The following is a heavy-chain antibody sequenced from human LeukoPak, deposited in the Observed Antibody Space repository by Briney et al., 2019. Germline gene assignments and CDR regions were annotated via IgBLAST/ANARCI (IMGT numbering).Heavy chain of an antibody. CDR3: ARRRTSGSASNLRVAPIDS. CDR1: GGSISSSSHY. J-gene: IGHJ4*02. CDR2: IYYSGST. D-gene: IGHD3-3*01. Sequence: PSETLSLTCTVSGGSISSSSHYWAWIRQSPGTGLEWIGSIYYSGSTYYNPSLKSRATISVDTSKNQISLKMSSVTAADSALYFCARRRTSGSASNLRVAPIDSWGQGTLVTVSS. V-gene: IGHV4-39*01.